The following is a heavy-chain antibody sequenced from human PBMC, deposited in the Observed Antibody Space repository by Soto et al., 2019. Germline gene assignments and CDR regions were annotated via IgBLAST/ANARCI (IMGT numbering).Heavy chain of an antibody. Sequence: QVQLVESGGGVVQPGRSLGLSCAASGFTFSSYGMHWVRQAPGKGLEWVAVIYYDGSNKYYADSVKGRFTISRDNSKNTLYLQMNSLRAEDTAVYYCAGSQYSSSWYPFDYWGQGTLVTVSS. CDR1: GFTFSSYG. CDR2: IYYDGSNK. CDR3: AGSQYSSSWYPFDY. D-gene: IGHD6-13*01. V-gene: IGHV3-33*01. J-gene: IGHJ4*02.